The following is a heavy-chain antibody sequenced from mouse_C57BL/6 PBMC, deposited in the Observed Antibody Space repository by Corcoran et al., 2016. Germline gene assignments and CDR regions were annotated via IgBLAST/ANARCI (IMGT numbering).Heavy chain of an antibody. Sequence: EVQLQLSGPELVKPGASVKISCKASGYTFTDYYMNWVKQSHGKSLEWIGDINPNNGGTSYNQKFKGKATLTVDKSSSTAYMELRSLTSEDSAVYYCARNPNLVLRVYWYFDVWGTGTTVTVSS. CDR3: ARNPNLVLRVYWYFDV. V-gene: IGHV1-26*01. D-gene: IGHD1-1*01. CDR2: INPNNGGT. CDR1: GYTFTDYY. J-gene: IGHJ1*03.